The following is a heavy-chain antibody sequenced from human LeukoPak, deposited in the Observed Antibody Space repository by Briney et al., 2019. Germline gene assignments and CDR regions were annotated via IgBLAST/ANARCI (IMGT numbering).Heavy chain of an antibody. CDR3: VRGITMPGS. Sequence: GRSLRLSCAGSGFTFTDYWMTWVRQAPGKGLEWVASIKQDGSQEYYLDSVKGRFTISRDNAKSSLYLQMNSLGAEDTSVYYCVRGITMPGSWGQGTLVTVSS. CDR2: IKQDGSQE. D-gene: IGHD3-10*01. CDR1: GFTFTDYW. V-gene: IGHV3-7*01. J-gene: IGHJ5*02.